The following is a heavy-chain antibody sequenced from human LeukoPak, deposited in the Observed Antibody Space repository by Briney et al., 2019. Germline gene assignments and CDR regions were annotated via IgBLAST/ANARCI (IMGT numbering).Heavy chain of an antibody. CDR1: GGSISSGGYY. CDR3: ARGAGPIIRAYYFDY. Sequence: SETLSLTCAVSGGSISSGGYYWSWIRQPPGKGLEWIGEINHSGSTNYNPSLKSRVTISVDTSKNQFSLKLSSVTAADTAVYYCARGAGPIIRAYYFDYWGQGTLVTVSS. D-gene: IGHD3-10*01. V-gene: IGHV4-34*01. J-gene: IGHJ4*02. CDR2: INHSGST.